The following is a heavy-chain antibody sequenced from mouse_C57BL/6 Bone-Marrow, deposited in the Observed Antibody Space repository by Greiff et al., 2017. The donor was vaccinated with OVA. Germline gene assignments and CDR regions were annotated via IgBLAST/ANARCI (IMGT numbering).Heavy chain of an antibody. J-gene: IGHJ2*01. Sequence: VKLQQPGAELVRPGSSVKLSCKASGYTFTSYWMHWVKQRPIQGLAWIGNIDPSDSETHYNPKFKDKAPLTVDKSSSTAYMQLSSLTSEDSAVYYCARWGYYYCSSYDYWGQGTTLTVSS. D-gene: IGHD1-1*01. CDR2: IDPSDSET. V-gene: IGHV1-52*01. CDR1: GYTFTSYW. CDR3: ARWGYYYCSSYDY.